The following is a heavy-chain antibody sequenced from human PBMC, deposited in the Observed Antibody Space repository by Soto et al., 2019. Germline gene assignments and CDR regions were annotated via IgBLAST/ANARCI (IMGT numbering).Heavy chain of an antibody. CDR3: ATWLLREHAFDI. J-gene: IGHJ3*02. D-gene: IGHD2-15*01. V-gene: IGHV3-53*01. CDR1: GFTVNGKKY. CDR2: LYIADGT. Sequence: PWGSLRLSCAASGFTVNGKKYVTWVRQAPGKGLEWVSALYIADGTFYADSVKGRFTVSIDSSKNTVYLQMNNLSPEDTAVYYCATWLLREHAFDIWGLGTMVTVSS.